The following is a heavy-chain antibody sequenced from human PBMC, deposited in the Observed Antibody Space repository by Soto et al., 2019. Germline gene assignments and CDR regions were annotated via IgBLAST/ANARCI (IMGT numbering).Heavy chain of an antibody. V-gene: IGHV4-30-4*08. J-gene: IGHJ6*02. CDR3: ARDRYYDILTGYSQRIYYYYYGMDV. D-gene: IGHD3-9*01. Sequence: SETLSLTCTVSGGSISSGGYYWSWIRQHPGKGLEWIGYIYYSGSTYYNPSLKSRVTISVDTSKNQFSLKLSSVTAADTAVYYCARDRYYDILTGYSQRIYYYYYGMDVWGQGTTVTVSS. CDR2: IYYSGST. CDR1: GGSISSGGYY.